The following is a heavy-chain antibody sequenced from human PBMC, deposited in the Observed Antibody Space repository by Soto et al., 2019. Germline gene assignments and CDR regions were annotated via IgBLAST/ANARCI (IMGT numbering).Heavy chain of an antibody. J-gene: IGHJ3*02. CDR2: IYYSGST. V-gene: IGHV4-31*03. Sequence: SETLSLTCTFSGGSISRGGYYWSWICQHPGKGLEWIGYIYYSGSTYYNPSLKNRVTISVDTSKNQFSLKLSSVTAADTAVYYCARDLMAGHDAFDIWGQGTMVTVSS. CDR3: ARDLMAGHDAFDI. D-gene: IGHD2-8*01. CDR1: GGSISRGGYY.